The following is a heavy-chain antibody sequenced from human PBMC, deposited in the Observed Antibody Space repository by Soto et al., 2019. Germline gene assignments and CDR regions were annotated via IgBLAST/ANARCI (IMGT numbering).Heavy chain of an antibody. CDR2: ISAYNGNT. CDR1: GYTFTSYG. J-gene: IGHJ5*02. V-gene: IGHV1-18*04. CDR3: ARDRHYYDSSSPFGP. Sequence: QVQLVQSGAEVKKPGASVKVSCKASGYTFTSYGISWVRQAPGQGLEWMGWISAYNGNTNYAQKLQGRGTMTTDTSTSTAYMELRSLRSDDTAVYYCARDRHYYDSSSPFGPWGQGTLVTGSS. D-gene: IGHD3-22*01.